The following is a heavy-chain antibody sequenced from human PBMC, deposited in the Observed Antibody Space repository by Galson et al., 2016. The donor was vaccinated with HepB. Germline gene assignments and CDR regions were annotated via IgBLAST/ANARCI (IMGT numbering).Heavy chain of an antibody. Sequence: SLRLSCAASGFTVSNNYMCWVRQAPGKGLEWVSLIYSDVGGGFTYYGDSVKGRFTISRDNSKNTLYLQMNDLRPEDTAVYYCARGVVVSSSSGPVGYWGQGTLVTVSP. CDR1: GFTVSNNY. V-gene: IGHV3-66*02. D-gene: IGHD2-21*01. J-gene: IGHJ4*02. CDR2: IYSDVGGGFT. CDR3: ARGVVVSSSSGPVGY.